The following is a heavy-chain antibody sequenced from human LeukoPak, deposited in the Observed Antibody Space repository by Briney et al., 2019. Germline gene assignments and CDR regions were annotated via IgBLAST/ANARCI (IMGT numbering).Heavy chain of an antibody. CDR3: ARAPSEIGGYYPEYFRH. J-gene: IGHJ1*01. V-gene: IGHV3-74*01. D-gene: IGHD3-22*01. CDR2: IKSDGST. CDR1: GFTFNIYA. Sequence: GGSLRLSCAASGFTFNIYAMSWVRQAPGKGLVWVSRIKSDGSTNYADSVKGRFTISRDNAKNTVSLQMNSLRAEDTGVYYCARAPSEIGGYYPEYFRHWGQGTLVTVSS.